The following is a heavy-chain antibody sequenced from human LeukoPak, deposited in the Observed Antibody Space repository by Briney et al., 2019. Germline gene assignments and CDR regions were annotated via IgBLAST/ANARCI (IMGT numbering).Heavy chain of an antibody. CDR3: ARSPRWFFDL. Sequence: ETLSLTCVVSGYSISSGYHWGWIRQPPGKGLEWIGSMSHSGSTYYNPSLKSRVTISRDTSKNQFSLKLTSVTTAGTAVYYCARSPRWFFDLWGRGTLVTVSS. CDR1: GYSISSGYH. J-gene: IGHJ2*01. V-gene: IGHV4-38-2*01. CDR2: MSHSGST.